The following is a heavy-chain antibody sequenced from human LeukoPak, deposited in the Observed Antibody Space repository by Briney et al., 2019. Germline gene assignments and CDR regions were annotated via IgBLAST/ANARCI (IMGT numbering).Heavy chain of an antibody. J-gene: IGHJ3*02. Sequence: SETLSLTCTVSGGSISSYYWSWIRQPPGKGLEWIGYIYYSGSTNYNPSFKSRVTISVDTSKNQFSLKLSSVTAADTAVYYCASYTAAPSGAFDIWGQGTMVTVSS. V-gene: IGHV4-59*01. CDR3: ASYTAAPSGAFDI. CDR1: GGSISSYY. D-gene: IGHD3-16*01. CDR2: IYYSGST.